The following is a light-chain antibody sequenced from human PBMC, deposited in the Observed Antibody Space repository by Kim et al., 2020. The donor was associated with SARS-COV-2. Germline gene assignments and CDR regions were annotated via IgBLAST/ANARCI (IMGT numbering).Light chain of an antibody. V-gene: IGKV1-8*01. CDR2: DAF. CDR3: QQHYIYPLT. J-gene: IGKJ4*01. Sequence: SESTGDRVTITCRASQDISNSLAWYKQKPGKAPELLIYDAFTLQSGVSPRFSGSRSGTDFTLTISSLQSEDFATYYCQQHYIYPLTFGGGTKLEI. CDR1: QDISNS.